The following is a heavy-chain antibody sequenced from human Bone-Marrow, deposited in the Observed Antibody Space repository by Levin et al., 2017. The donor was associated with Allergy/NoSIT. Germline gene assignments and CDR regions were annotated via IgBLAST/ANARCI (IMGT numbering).Heavy chain of an antibody. V-gene: IGHV3-33*01. J-gene: IGHJ4*02. CDR2: IWYDGSNK. D-gene: IGHD5-24*01. Sequence: PGGSLRLSCAASGFTFSSYGMHWVRQAPGKGLEWVAVIWYDGSNKYYADSVKGRFTISRDNSKNTLYLQMNSLRAEDTAVYYCARNPGHKEMATLPLYWGQGTLVTVSS. CDR1: GFTFSSYG. CDR3: ARNPGHKEMATLPLY.